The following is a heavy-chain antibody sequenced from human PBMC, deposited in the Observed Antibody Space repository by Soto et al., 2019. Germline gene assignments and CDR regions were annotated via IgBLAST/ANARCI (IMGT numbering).Heavy chain of an antibody. CDR1: GGTFSSYA. V-gene: IGHV1-69*13. CDR3: AREVGNDYGDYVPWFDP. J-gene: IGHJ5*02. CDR2: IIPIFGTA. D-gene: IGHD4-17*01. Sequence: ASVKVSFKASGGTFSSYAISWLRQAPGQGLEWMGGIIPIFGTANYAQKFQGRVTITADESTSTAYMELSSLRSEDTAVYYCAREVGNDYGDYVPWFDPWGQGTLVTVSS.